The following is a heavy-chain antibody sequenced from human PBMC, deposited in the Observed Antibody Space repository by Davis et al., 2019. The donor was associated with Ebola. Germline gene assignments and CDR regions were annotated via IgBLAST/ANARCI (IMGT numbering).Heavy chain of an antibody. CDR2: ISYDGSNK. CDR1: GFTFSSYG. Sequence: GESLKISCAASGFTFSSYGMHWVRQAPGKGLEWVAVISYDGSNKYYADSVKGRFTISRDNSKNTLYLQMNSLRAEDTAVYYCSGNYGPSDYYYGMDVWGQGTTVTVSS. CDR3: SGNYGPSDYYYGMDV. D-gene: IGHD1-7*01. V-gene: IGHV3-30*03. J-gene: IGHJ6*02.